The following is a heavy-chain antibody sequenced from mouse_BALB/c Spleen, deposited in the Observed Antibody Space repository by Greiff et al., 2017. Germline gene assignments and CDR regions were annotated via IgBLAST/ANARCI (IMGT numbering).Heavy chain of an antibody. CDR3: ARKGLYDFWFAY. D-gene: IGHD2-3*01. V-gene: IGHV2-2*02. CDR1: GFSLTSYG. J-gene: IGHJ3*01. Sequence: VKLVESGPGLVQPSQSLSITCTVSGFSLTSYGVHWVRQSPGKGLEWLGVIWSGGSTDYNAAFISRLSISKDNSKSQVFFKMNSLQANDTAIYYCARKGLYDFWFAYWGQGTLVTVSA. CDR2: IWSGGST.